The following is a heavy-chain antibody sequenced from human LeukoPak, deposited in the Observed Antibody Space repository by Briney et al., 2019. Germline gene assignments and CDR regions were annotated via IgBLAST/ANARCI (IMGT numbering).Heavy chain of an antibody. Sequence: PGGSLRLSCAASGFTFSSYAMSWVRQAPGKGLEWASAISSSGYSTYYADSVKGRFIISRDNSKNTLYLQMNSLRAEDTAVYYCAGGSYYSYYYMDVWGKGTTVTVSS. J-gene: IGHJ6*03. CDR3: AGGSYYSYYYMDV. CDR2: ISSSGYST. CDR1: GFTFSSYA. D-gene: IGHD2-15*01. V-gene: IGHV3-23*01.